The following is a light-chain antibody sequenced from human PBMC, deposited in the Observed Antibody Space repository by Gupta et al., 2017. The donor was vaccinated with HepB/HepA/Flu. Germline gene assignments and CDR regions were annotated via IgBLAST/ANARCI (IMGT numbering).Light chain of an antibody. V-gene: IGKV1-39*01. CDR1: QGIGTY. J-gene: IGKJ1*01. Sequence: DIKMTQSPSSLSASVGDRVTITCRASQGIGTYLNWYQQRPGKAPNVLIYVASTVESGVPSRFGGSGSGTXFTLTIXNLQPEDFGTYYCQQRYKIPRTFGXGTKVEIK. CDR2: VAS. CDR3: QQRYKIPRT.